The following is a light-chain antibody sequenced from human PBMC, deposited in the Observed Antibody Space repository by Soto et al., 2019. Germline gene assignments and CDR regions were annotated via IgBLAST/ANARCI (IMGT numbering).Light chain of an antibody. J-gene: IGKJ1*01. V-gene: IGKV3-20*01. CDR3: QHYDTSPWT. Sequence: EIALTQSPGTLSLSPGERATLSCRAGQSISSSSLAWYQQRPGQAPRLLIYGASIRATGIPDRFSGSGSGIDFTLTISRLEPEDFAVYYCQHYDTSPWTFGQGTKVEIK. CDR1: QSISSSS. CDR2: GAS.